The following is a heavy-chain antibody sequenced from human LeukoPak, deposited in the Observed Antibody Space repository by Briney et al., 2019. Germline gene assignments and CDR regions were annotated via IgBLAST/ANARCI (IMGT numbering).Heavy chain of an antibody. CDR3: ASGPGIAVAGTDY. V-gene: IGHV4-59*01. CDR1: GGSISSYY. CDR2: IYYSGST. Sequence: SETLSLTCTVSGGSISSYYWNWIRQPPGKGLEWIGYIYYSGSTNYNPSLKSRVTISVDTSKNQLSLKLSSVTAADTAVYYCASGPGIAVAGTDYWGQGTLVTVSS. D-gene: IGHD6-19*01. J-gene: IGHJ4*02.